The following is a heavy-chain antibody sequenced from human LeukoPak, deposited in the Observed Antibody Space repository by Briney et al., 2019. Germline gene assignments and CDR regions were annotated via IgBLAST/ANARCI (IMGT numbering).Heavy chain of an antibody. CDR3: ARDLAYSRLDC. CDR1: GLTFSSPW. Sequence: GGSLRLSCAVSGLTFSSPWMDWVRQAPGKGLEWVASINPEGSEKYSADSVKGRFTISRDNTKNSLYLQMDSLRVEDTAFYYCARDLAYSRLDCWGQGMLVTVSS. V-gene: IGHV3-7*01. D-gene: IGHD5-18*01. J-gene: IGHJ4*02. CDR2: INPEGSEK.